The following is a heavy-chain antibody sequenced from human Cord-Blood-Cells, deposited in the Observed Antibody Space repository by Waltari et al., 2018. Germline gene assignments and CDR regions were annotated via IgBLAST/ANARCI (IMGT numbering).Heavy chain of an antibody. CDR1: GFTFSNAW. D-gene: IGHD7-27*01. J-gene: IGHJ4*02. V-gene: IGHV3-15*01. CDR3: TTEPSQANWGSRPGY. CDR2: IKSKTDGGTT. Sequence: EVQLVESGGGLVKPGGSLRLSCAASGFTFSNAWMSWVRQAPGKGLEWVGRIKSKTDGGTTDYAATVKGRFTISRDDSKNTLYLQMNSLKTEDTAVYYCTTEPSQANWGSRPGYWGQGTLVTVSS.